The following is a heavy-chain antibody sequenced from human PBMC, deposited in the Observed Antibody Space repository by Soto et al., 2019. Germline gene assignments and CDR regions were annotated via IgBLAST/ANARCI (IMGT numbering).Heavy chain of an antibody. CDR2: IWYDASKQ. Sequence: LRLSCETSGFSFSVYGMHWVRQAPGKGLEWVAVIWYDASKQFYAASVEGRFTISRDNSKAILYLQMNSLRAEDTAVYYCAAWAEGATEVHWGQGTLVTVSS. CDR1: GFSFSVYG. V-gene: IGHV3-33*01. J-gene: IGHJ4*02. CDR3: AAWAEGATEVH. D-gene: IGHD2-15*01.